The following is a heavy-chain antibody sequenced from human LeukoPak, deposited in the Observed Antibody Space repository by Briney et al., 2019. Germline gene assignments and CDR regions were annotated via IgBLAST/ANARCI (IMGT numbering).Heavy chain of an antibody. J-gene: IGHJ4*02. Sequence: PGGSLRLSCVASGLTLSNYDTTWVRQAPGKGLEYVSSIGSGGYRFYGGSVKGRFSIPRDNSHNTVYLQMNSLRGEDTATYFCAKKLPDASSYFDFWGQGILVTVSS. CDR2: IGSGGYR. V-gene: IGHV3-23*01. D-gene: IGHD6-6*01. CDR3: AKKLPDASSYFDF. CDR1: GLTLSNYD.